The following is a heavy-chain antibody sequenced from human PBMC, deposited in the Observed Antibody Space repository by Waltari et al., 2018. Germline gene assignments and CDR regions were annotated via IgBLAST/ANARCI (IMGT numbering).Heavy chain of an antibody. CDR1: GYTFTSYA. V-gene: IGHV7-4-1*02. D-gene: IGHD3-22*01. Sequence: QVQLVQSGSELKKPGASVKVSCKASGYTFTSYAMNWVRQAPGQGLEWMGWINTNTGNPTDAHGFTGRFVFSLDTSVSTAYLQISSLKAEDTAVYYCARLNYYDSSGYYYVWYFDYWGQGTLVTVSS. CDR3: ARLNYYDSSGYYYVWYFDY. J-gene: IGHJ4*02. CDR2: INTNTGNP.